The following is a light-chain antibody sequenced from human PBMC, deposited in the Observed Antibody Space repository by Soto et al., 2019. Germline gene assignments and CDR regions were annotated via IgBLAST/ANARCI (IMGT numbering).Light chain of an antibody. CDR2: KAS. CDR3: LQYHSFALT. V-gene: IGKV1-5*03. J-gene: IGKJ4*01. CDR1: QSIDDW. Sequence: DIQMTQSPSTLSASVGDRVAITCRASQSIDDWLAWHQQKPGKAPKLLIYKASTLDSGVPPRFSGSGSGTEFTLTINSLQPDDFATYYCLQYHSFALTFGGGTTVEI.